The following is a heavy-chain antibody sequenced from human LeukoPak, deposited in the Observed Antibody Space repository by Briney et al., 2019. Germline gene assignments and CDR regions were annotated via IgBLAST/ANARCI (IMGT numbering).Heavy chain of an antibody. CDR2: ISASNGNT. Sequence: GTSVLVSCKASGYTFTNYGISWVRQAPGQGLEWMGWISASNGNTNYAQKFQGRVTMTRASSTSTAYMDLRSLRSDDTAVYYCARDPPVDYYGSGSYFQLKFDNWGHRTILTVSS. CDR3: ARDPPVDYYGSGSYFQLKFDN. CDR1: GYTFTNYG. J-gene: IGHJ4*01. D-gene: IGHD3-10*01. V-gene: IGHV1-18*01.